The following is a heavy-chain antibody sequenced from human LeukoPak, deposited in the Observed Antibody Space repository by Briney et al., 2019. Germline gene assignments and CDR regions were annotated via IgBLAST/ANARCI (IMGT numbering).Heavy chain of an antibody. CDR2: IKSKTDGGTT. Sequence: GGSLRLSCAASGFTFSNAWMTWVRQAPGKGLEWVGRIKSKTDGGTTDYAAPVKGGFTISRDDSKNTLYLQMNSLKTEDTAVYYCTREAVTANGYFDYWGQGTLVTVSS. CDR1: GFTFSNAW. V-gene: IGHV3-15*01. CDR3: TREAVTANGYFDY. J-gene: IGHJ4*02. D-gene: IGHD2-21*02.